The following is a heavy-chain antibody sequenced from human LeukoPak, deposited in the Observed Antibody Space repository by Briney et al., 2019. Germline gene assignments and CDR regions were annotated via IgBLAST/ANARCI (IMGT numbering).Heavy chain of an antibody. D-gene: IGHD3-22*01. CDR2: IRYDGSNK. J-gene: IGHJ1*01. V-gene: IGHV3-30*02. CDR1: GFTFSSYG. CDR3: AKAPDSSGYYGYFQH. Sequence: GRSLRLSCAASGFTFSSYGMYWVRQAPGKGLEWVAFIRYDGSNKYYADSVKGRFTISRDNSKNTLYLQMNSLRAEDTAVYYCAKAPDSSGYYGYFQHWGQGTLVTVSS.